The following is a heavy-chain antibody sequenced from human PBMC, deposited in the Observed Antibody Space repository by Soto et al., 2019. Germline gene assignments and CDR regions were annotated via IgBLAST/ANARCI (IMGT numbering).Heavy chain of an antibody. V-gene: IGHV4-61*05. J-gene: IGHJ4*02. CDR2: IYYSGSA. CDR1: GVSISSSSYY. D-gene: IGHD4-17*01. Sequence: SETLSLTCTVSGVSISSSSYYWSWIRQPPGKGLEWIGYIYYSGSANYNPSLKSRVTISVDTSKNQFSLKLSSVTAADTAVYYCARRYGANFDYWGQGTLVTVSS. CDR3: ARRYGANFDY.